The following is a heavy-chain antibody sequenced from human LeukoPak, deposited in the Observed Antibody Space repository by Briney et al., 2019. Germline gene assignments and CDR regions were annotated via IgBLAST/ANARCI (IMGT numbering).Heavy chain of an antibody. J-gene: IGHJ5*02. CDR2: INAGNGNT. V-gene: IGHV1-3*01. Sequence: ASVTVSCKASGYTFTSYAMHWVRQAPGQRLEWMGWINAGNGNTKYSQKFQGRVTITRDTSASTAYMELSSLRSEATAVYYCARPSYYYGSGSYLYWFDPWGQGTLVTVSS. CDR1: GYTFTSYA. D-gene: IGHD3-10*01. CDR3: ARPSYYYGSGSYLYWFDP.